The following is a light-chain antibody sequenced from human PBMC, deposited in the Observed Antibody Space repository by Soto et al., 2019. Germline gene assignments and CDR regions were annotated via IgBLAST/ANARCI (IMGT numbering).Light chain of an antibody. Sequence: DIVMTQSPDSLAVSLGERATINCKSSQSVLYSSNNKNYLAWYQQKPGKAPKLLIYAASTLQSGVPSRFSGSGSGTDFTLTISSLQPEDFATYYCQQSYSTPPEITFGQGTRLEIK. CDR1: QSVLYSSNNKNY. CDR2: AAS. V-gene: IGKV4-1*01. J-gene: IGKJ5*01. CDR3: QQSYSTPPEIT.